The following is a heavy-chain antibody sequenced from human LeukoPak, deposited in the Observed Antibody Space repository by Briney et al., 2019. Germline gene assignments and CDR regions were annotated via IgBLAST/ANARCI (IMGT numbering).Heavy chain of an antibody. CDR2: IWKDGINK. CDR3: AREPDGDYGRYAFDI. D-gene: IGHD4-17*01. J-gene: IGHJ3*02. Sequence: GGSLRLSCAASGFTFSSYAMHWVRQAPGKGLEWVAVIWKDGINKYYADSVKGRFTISRDNYKNTLDLQMNSLRAEDTAVYYCAREPDGDYGRYAFDIWGQGTMVTVSS. CDR1: GFTFSSYA. V-gene: IGHV3-33*08.